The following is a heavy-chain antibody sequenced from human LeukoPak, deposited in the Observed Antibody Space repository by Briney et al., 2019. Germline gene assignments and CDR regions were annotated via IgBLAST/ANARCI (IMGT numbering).Heavy chain of an antibody. J-gene: IGHJ4*02. D-gene: IGHD3-16*02. CDR3: ARGHFGRLGIWGSYRYTYYFDY. Sequence: ASVKVSCKASGYTFTSYGISWVRQAPGQGLEWMGWISAYNGNTNYAQKLQGRVTMTTDTSTSTAYMELRSLRSDDTAVYYCARGHFGRLGIWGSYRYTYYFDYWGQGTLVTVSS. V-gene: IGHV1-18*01. CDR2: ISAYNGNT. CDR1: GYTFTSYG.